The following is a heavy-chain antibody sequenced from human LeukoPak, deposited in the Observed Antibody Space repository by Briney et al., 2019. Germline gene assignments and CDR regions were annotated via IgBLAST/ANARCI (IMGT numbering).Heavy chain of an antibody. V-gene: IGHV1-3*03. CDR1: GYTFTSYA. Sequence: ASVKVSCKASGYTFTSYAMHWVRQAPGQRLEWMGWINAGNGNTKYSQEFQGRVTITRDTSASTVYMELSSLRSEDTAVYYCARGGDSSGYYIEYNYWGQGTLVTVSS. CDR2: INAGNGNT. D-gene: IGHD3-22*01. J-gene: IGHJ4*02. CDR3: ARGGDSSGYYIEYNY.